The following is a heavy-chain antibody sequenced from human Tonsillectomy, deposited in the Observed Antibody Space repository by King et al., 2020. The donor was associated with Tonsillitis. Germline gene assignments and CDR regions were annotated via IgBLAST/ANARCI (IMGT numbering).Heavy chain of an antibody. V-gene: IGHV4-61*02. Sequence: QLQESGPGLVKPSQNLSLTCTVSGDSINSDIYYWNWIRQPAGKGLEWIGRINNSGSTSSNPFLKSRVTMSMDTSKNQFSLKLSSVTAADTAVYYCAREDYGDYPYWGQGTLVTVSS. CDR2: INNSGST. CDR1: GDSINSDIYY. D-gene: IGHD4-17*01. CDR3: AREDYGDYPY. J-gene: IGHJ4*02.